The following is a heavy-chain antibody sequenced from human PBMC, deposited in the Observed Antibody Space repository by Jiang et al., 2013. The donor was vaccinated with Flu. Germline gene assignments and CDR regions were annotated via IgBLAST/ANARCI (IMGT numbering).Heavy chain of an antibody. Sequence: GKGLEWVSGISDSGGSTYYADSVKGRFTISRDNSKNTLYLQMNSLRAEDTAVYYCAKDLLLGGAPRALTFWGQGTLVTVSS. J-gene: IGHJ4*02. D-gene: IGHD3-16*01. CDR3: AKDLLLGGAPRALTF. V-gene: IGHV3-23*01. CDR2: ISDSGGST.